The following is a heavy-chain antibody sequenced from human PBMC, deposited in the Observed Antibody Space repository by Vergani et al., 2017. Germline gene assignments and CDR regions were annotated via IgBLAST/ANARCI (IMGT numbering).Heavy chain of an antibody. CDR2: INHSGST. Sequence: QVQLQQWGAGLLKPSETLSLTCAVYGGSFSGYYWSWIRQPPGKGLEWIGEINHSGSTYYNPSLKSRVTISVDTSKNQFSLKLSSVTAADTAVDYCASLSLELSLDYWGQGTLVTVAS. J-gene: IGHJ4*02. CDR3: ASLSLELSLDY. D-gene: IGHD3-16*02. V-gene: IGHV4-34*01. CDR1: GGSFSGYY.